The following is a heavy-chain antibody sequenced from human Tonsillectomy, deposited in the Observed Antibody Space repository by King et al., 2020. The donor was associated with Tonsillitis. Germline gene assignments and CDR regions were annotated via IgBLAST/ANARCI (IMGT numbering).Heavy chain of an antibody. CDR3: ARVQICTAIYCSSTSDAFDI. Sequence: VQLVESGGGLVQPGGSLRLSCAASGFTFSSYWMHWVRQAPGKGLVWVSRINSDGSSTSYADSVKGRFTISRDNAKNTLYLQMNSLRAEDTAVYYCARVQICTAIYCSSTSDAFDIWGQGTMVTVSS. CDR1: GFTFSSYW. D-gene: IGHD2-2*01. CDR2: INSDGSST. V-gene: IGHV3-74*01. J-gene: IGHJ3*02.